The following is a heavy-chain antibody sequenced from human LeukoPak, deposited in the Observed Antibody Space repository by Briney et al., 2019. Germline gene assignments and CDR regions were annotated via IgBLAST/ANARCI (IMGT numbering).Heavy chain of an antibody. CDR1: GFTFSSYG. CDR2: IWYDGSNK. Sequence: GGSLRLSCAASGFTFSSYGMHWVRQAPGKGLEWVAVIWYDGSNKYYADSVKGRFTISRDNSKNTLYLQMNSLRAEDTAVYYCARDTSRWELLEEFDYWGQGALVTVSS. V-gene: IGHV3-33*01. CDR3: ARDTSRWELLEEFDY. J-gene: IGHJ4*02. D-gene: IGHD1-26*01.